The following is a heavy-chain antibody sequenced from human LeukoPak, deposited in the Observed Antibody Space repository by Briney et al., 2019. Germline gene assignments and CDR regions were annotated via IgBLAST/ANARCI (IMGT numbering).Heavy chain of an antibody. CDR1: GGSFSGYY. CDR2: INHSGST. V-gene: IGHV4-34*01. CDR3: ARGGYREIY. D-gene: IGHD5-24*01. Sequence: SETLSLTCAVYGGSFSGYYWSWIRQPPGKGLEWIGEINHSGSTNYNPSLKSRVTISVDTSKNQFSLKLSSVTAADTAVYYCARGGYREIYWGQGTLVTVSS. J-gene: IGHJ4*02.